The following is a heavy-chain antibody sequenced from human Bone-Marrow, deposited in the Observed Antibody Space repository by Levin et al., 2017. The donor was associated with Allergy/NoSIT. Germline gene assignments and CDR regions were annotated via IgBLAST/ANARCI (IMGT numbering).Heavy chain of an antibody. CDR1: GGSISSYY. D-gene: IGHD3-10*01. CDR3: ARAYGAGSEIDY. J-gene: IGHJ4*02. V-gene: IGHV4-59*01. Sequence: SETLSLTCTVSGGSISSYYLSWIRQPPGKGLEWIGYIYYSGSTNYNPSLKSRVTISVDTSKNQFSLKLSSVTAADTAVYYCARAYGAGSEIDYWGQGTLVTVSS. CDR2: IYYSGST.